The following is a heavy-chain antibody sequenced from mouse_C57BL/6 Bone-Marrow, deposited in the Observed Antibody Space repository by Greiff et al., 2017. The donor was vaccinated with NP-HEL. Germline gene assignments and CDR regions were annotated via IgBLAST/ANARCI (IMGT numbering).Heavy chain of an antibody. J-gene: IGHJ2*01. Sequence: EVQLQQSGPELVKPGASVKIPCKASGYTFTDYNMDWVKQSHGKSLEWIGDINPNNGGTIYNQKFKGKATLTVDKSSSTAYMELRSLTSEDTAVYYGARSDYYGNYFDYWGQGTTLTVSS. D-gene: IGHD1-1*01. CDR3: ARSDYYGNYFDY. V-gene: IGHV1-18*01. CDR2: INPNNGGT. CDR1: GYTFTDYN.